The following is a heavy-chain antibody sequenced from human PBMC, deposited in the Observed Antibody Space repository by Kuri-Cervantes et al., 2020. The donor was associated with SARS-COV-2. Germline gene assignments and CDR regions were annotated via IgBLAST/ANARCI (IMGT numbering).Heavy chain of an antibody. CDR1: GGSISSYY. CDR3: ARGAVVRGPKYYFDY. V-gene: IGHV4-59*01. D-gene: IGHD3-10*01. CDR2: IYYSGST. J-gene: IGHJ4*02. Sequence: SETLSLTCTVSGGSISSYYWSWIRQPPGKGLEWIGYIYYSGSTNYNPSLKSRVTISVDTSKNQFSLKLSSVTAADTAVYYCARGAVVRGPKYYFDYWGQGTLVTVSS.